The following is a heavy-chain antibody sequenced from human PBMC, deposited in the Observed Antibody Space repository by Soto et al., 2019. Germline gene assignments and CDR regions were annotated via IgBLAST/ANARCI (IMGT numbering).Heavy chain of an antibody. D-gene: IGHD2-21*01. CDR1: GGSISSYY. J-gene: IGHJ6*02. CDR2: IHYSGST. Sequence: QVQLQESGPGLVKPSETLSLTCTVSGGSISSYYWSWIRQSPGKGLEWIGYIHYSGSTKSNPSLKSRVTTSVDTSRNQVALKLSSVTAEEPAVYFCARARYQLLHPYSHGMDVWGQGTTVTVSS. CDR3: ARARYQLLHPYSHGMDV. V-gene: IGHV4-59*01.